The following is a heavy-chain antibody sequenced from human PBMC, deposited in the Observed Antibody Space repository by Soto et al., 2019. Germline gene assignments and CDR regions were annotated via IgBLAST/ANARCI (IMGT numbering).Heavy chain of an antibody. CDR2: ISGSGGST. Sequence: EVQLLESGGGLVQPGGSLRLSCAASGFTFSSYAMSWVRQAPGKGLEWVSAISGSGGSTYYADSVKGRFTISRDNSKNTLYLQMKSLRAEDTAVYYWAKDPQAYVWGSWIGVFGYWGQGTLVTVSS. CDR1: GFTFSSYA. D-gene: IGHD3-16*01. CDR3: AKDPQAYVWGSWIGVFGY. V-gene: IGHV3-23*01. J-gene: IGHJ4*02.